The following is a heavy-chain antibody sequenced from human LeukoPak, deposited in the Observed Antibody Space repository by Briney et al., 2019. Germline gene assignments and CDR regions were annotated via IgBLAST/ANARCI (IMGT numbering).Heavy chain of an antibody. Sequence: SETLSLTCAVYGGSFSGYYWSWIRQPPGKGLEWIGEINHSGSTNYNPSLKSRVTISVDTSKNQFSLKLSSVTAADTALYYCASSGWAGPYYFDYWGQGTLVTVSS. D-gene: IGHD6-19*01. CDR1: GGSFSGYY. CDR3: ASSGWAGPYYFDY. CDR2: INHSGST. J-gene: IGHJ4*02. V-gene: IGHV4-34*01.